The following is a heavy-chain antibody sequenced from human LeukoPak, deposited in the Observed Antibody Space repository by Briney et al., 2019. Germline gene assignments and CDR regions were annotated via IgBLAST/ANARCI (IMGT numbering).Heavy chain of an antibody. D-gene: IGHD2-2*01. CDR3: ARLVGYWSSTSCLDFDY. V-gene: IGHV1-69*05. CDR2: IIPIFGTA. CDR1: GGTFSSYA. Sequence: SVKVSCKASGGTFSSYAISWVRQAPGQGLEWMGGIIPIFGTANYAQKFQGRVTITTDESTSTAYMELSSLRSEDTAVYYCARLVGYWSSTSCLDFDYWGQGTLVTVSS. J-gene: IGHJ4*02.